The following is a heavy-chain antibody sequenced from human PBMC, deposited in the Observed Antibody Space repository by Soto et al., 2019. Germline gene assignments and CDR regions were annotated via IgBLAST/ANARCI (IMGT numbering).Heavy chain of an antibody. J-gene: IGHJ4*02. CDR3: ASGLAGDLKTSFDY. V-gene: IGHV1-69*02. Sequence: QVQLVQSGAEVKKPGSSVKVSCKASGGTFSSYTISWVRQAPGQGLEWMGRIIPILGIANYAQQFQGRVTITADNSTSTAYMELSSLRSEDTALYYCASGLAGDLKTSFDYWGQGTLVTVSS. CDR1: GGTFSSYT. CDR2: IIPILGIA.